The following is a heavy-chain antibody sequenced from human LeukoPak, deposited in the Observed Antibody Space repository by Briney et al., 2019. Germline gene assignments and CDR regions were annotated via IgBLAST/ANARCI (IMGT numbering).Heavy chain of an antibody. V-gene: IGHV4-34*01. J-gene: IGHJ4*02. CDR2: INHSGST. CDR1: GGSFSGYS. Sequence: SETLSLTCAVYGGSFSGYSWSWIRQPPGKGLEWVGEINHSGSTNYNPSLKSRVTISVDTSKNQFSLKLTSVTAADTAVYYCARHDSSGYYSLFDYWGQGTLVTVSS. D-gene: IGHD3-22*01. CDR3: ARHDSSGYYSLFDY.